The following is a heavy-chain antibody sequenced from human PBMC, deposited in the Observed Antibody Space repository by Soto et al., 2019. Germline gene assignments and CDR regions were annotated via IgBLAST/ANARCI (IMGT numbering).Heavy chain of an antibody. Sequence: GGSLRLSCAASGFTFSSYAMHWVRQAPGKGLEWVAVISYDGSNKYYADSVKGRFTISRDNSKNTLYLQMNSLRAEDTAVYYCGRQLEWSGQVVANYYYYGMDVWGQGTTVTVSS. CDR3: GRQLEWSGQVVANYYYYGMDV. CDR2: ISYDGSNK. CDR1: GFTFSSYA. V-gene: IGHV3-30-3*01. D-gene: IGHD3-3*01. J-gene: IGHJ6*02.